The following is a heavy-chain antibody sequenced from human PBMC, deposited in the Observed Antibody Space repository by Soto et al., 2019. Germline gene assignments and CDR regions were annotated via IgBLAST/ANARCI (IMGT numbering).Heavy chain of an antibody. D-gene: IGHD2-2*01. CDR1: GYTFTSYA. CDR2: INAGNGNT. Sequence: ASVKVSCKASGYTFTSYAMHWVRQAPGQRLEWMGWINAGNGNTKYSQKFQGRVTITRDTSASTAYMELSSLRSEDTAVYYCASSSTRSYYYYGMDVWGQGTTVTVSS. CDR3: ASSSTRSYYYYGMDV. J-gene: IGHJ6*02. V-gene: IGHV1-3*01.